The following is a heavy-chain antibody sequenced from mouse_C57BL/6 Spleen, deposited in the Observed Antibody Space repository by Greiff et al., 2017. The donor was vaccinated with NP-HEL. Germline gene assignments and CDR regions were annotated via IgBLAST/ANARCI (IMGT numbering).Heavy chain of an antibody. J-gene: IGHJ4*01. D-gene: IGHD1-1*01. Sequence: VQLQQSGAELARPGASVKLSCTASGYTFTSYGISWVKQRTGQGLEWIGEIYPRSGNTYYNEKFKGKATLTADKSSSTAYMELRSLTSEDSAVYFCAIRIYYAMDYWGQGTSVTVSS. CDR3: AIRIYYAMDY. CDR1: GYTFTSYG. CDR2: IYPRSGNT. V-gene: IGHV1-81*01.